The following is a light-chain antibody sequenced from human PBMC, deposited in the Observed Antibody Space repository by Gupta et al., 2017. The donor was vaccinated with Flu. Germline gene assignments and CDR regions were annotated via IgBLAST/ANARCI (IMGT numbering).Light chain of an antibody. V-gene: IGKV4-1*01. CDR3: QQYFSIPWT. CDR2: WAS. Sequence: SLGERATINCKSSQSILYKSTNKNYLVWYQQKPGQPPKLLIYWASTRESGVPDRFSGSGSGTDFSLTVSSLQAEDVAVYYCQQYFSIPWTFGQGTKVEIK. J-gene: IGKJ1*01. CDR1: QSILYKSTNKNY.